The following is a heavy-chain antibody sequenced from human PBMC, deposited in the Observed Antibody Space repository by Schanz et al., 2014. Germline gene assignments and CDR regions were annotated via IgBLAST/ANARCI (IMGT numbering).Heavy chain of an antibody. D-gene: IGHD3-10*01. V-gene: IGHV3-30*18. CDR3: AKDQGSCGSGSYSYFDY. J-gene: IGHJ4*02. Sequence: QVQLVESGGGLVKPGGSLRLSCAASGFTFSDYYMSWIRQAPGKGLEWVAFISYDGNEKHYPDSVKGRFTISRDNSRNTLYLQMNSLRAEDTAVYYCAKDQGSCGSGSYSYFDYWGQGTLATVSS. CDR2: ISYDGNEK. CDR1: GFTFSDYY.